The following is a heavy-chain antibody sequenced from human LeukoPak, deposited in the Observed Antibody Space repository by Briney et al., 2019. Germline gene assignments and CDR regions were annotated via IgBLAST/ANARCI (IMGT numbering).Heavy chain of an antibody. CDR3: ARGPYSYDSSGAFDI. J-gene: IGHJ3*02. CDR1: GGSISSYF. CDR2: IYYSGST. D-gene: IGHD3-22*01. V-gene: IGHV4-59*01. Sequence: SETLSLTCTVSGGSISSYFWSWIRQPPGKGLEWIGYIYYSGSTNYNPSLKSRVTMSVDTSKNTFSLKLSSVTAADTAVYYCARGPYSYDSSGAFDIWGQGTMVTVSS.